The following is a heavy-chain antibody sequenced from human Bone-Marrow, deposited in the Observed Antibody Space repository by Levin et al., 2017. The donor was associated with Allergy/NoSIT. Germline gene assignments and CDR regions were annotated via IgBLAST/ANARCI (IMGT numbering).Heavy chain of an antibody. CDR3: ARDRKYSTSGVMDWYFEL. CDR2: IYYSGNT. J-gene: IGHJ2*01. CDR1: GGSINSGDYY. D-gene: IGHD3-10*01. V-gene: IGHV4-31*03. Sequence: SETLSLTCTVSGGSINSGDYYWSWIRQHPGTGLEWIGYIYYSGNTYYNPSLKSRVTISLDTSKNQVFLKLTSVTAADTAVYYCARDRKYSTSGVMDWYFELWGRGTLVTVSS.